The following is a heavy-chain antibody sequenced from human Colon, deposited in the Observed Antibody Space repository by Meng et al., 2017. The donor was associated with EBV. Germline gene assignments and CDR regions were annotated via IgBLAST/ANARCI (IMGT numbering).Heavy chain of an antibody. J-gene: IGHJ4*02. CDR1: GGSVSSGGYY. CDR3: ARVSSGWDYFDY. Sequence: QGPLQGSGPGLVKPSQTRSLTCPVSGGSVSSGGYYWTWIRQHPGKGLEWFGHIYYSGSTFYNPSLKRRVIISIDTSKNQFSLNLRSVTAADTAVYYCARVSSGWDYFDYWGQGTLVTVSS. CDR2: IYYSGST. D-gene: IGHD6-19*01. V-gene: IGHV4-31*03.